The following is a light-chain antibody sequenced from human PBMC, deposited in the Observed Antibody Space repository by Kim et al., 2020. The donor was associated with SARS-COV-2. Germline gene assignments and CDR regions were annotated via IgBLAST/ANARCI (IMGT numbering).Light chain of an antibody. CDR1: QSIANY. CDR2: AAS. Sequence: DIQMTQSPSSLSASVGDRVTITCRASQSIANYLNWYQHKPPGKAPNLLLYAASTLHTGVPSRFSGSGSGTNFTLTVSGLQPEDFPTDYCQQSYKTPVPFGQGTRLEIK. V-gene: IGKV1-39*01. CDR3: QQSYKTPVP. J-gene: IGKJ5*01.